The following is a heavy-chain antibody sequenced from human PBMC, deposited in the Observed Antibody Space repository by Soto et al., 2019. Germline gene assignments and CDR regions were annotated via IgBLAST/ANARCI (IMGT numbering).Heavy chain of an antibody. Sequence: GGSLRLSCAASEFTFSDYAMHWVRQAPGKGLEWVAVISDDGDKVFYADSMKDRLTISRDNSKSTLFLQLTSLGPEDTALYYCARAHYHDSSGPNGHAFDIWGQGTLVTVSS. CDR3: ARAHYHDSSGPNGHAFDI. D-gene: IGHD3-22*01. CDR2: ISDDGDKV. CDR1: EFTFSDYA. V-gene: IGHV3-30-3*01. J-gene: IGHJ3*02.